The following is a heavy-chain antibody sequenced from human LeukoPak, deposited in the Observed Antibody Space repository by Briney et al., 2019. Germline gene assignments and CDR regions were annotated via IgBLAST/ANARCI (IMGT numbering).Heavy chain of an antibody. J-gene: IGHJ4*02. CDR1: GYTFTSYY. D-gene: IGHD4-17*01. Sequence: ASVKVSCKASGYTFTSYYMHWVRQAPGQGLEWMGITNPSGGSTSYAQKFQGRVTMTRDTSTSTVYMELSSLRSEDTAVYYCASSVTTQYYFDYWGQGTLVTVSS. CDR2: TNPSGGST. V-gene: IGHV1-46*01. CDR3: ASSVTTQYYFDY.